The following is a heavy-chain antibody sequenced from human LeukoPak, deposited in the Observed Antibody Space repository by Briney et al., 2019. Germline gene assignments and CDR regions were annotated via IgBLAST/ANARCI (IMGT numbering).Heavy chain of an antibody. CDR1: GGSISSYF. D-gene: IGHD6-19*01. Sequence: PSETLSLTCTVSGGSISSYFWSWIRQPAGKGLEWIGRIYTSGITNYNPSLKSRVTMSVDTSKNQSSLRLTSVTAADTAVYYCSRAVEPNGRSLDSWGQGTLVTVSS. V-gene: IGHV4-4*07. J-gene: IGHJ4*02. CDR2: IYTSGIT. CDR3: SRAVEPNGRSLDS.